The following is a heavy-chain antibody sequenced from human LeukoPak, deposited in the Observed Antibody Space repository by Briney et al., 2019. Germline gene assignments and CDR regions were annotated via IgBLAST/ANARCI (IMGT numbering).Heavy chain of an antibody. J-gene: IGHJ6*03. CDR3: ARVGYGDYYYYMDV. Sequence: GASVKVSCKPSGYTLTGYYMHWVRQAPGQGLEGMGWINPNSGGKNYAQKFQGRVTMTRDTSISTAYMELSRLRADDTAVYYCARVGYGDYYYYMDVWGKGTTVTVSS. V-gene: IGHV1-2*02. D-gene: IGHD4-17*01. CDR2: INPNSGGK. CDR1: GYTLTGYY.